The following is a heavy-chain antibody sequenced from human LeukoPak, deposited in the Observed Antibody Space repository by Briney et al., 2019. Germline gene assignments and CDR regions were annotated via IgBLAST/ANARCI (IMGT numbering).Heavy chain of an antibody. CDR2: IRGRSDTT. CDR1: GFTFTMFS. V-gene: IGHV3-48*01. D-gene: IGHD3-3*01. Sequence: GGSLRLSCAASGFTFTMFSMNWLRQAPGKGLEWIAFIRGRSDTTYYADSVQGRFTISRGNAEDSVYLQMNSLRVEDTAVYYCARTYDFGIGPPGDAFDNWGQGTLVTVFS. J-gene: IGHJ3*02. CDR3: ARTYDFGIGPPGDAFDN.